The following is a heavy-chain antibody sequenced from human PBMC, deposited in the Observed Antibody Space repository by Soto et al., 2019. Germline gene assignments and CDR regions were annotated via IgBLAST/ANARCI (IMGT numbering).Heavy chain of an antibody. Sequence: QVQLVQSGAEVKKPGSSVKVSCKASGGTFSSYAISWVRQAPGQGLEWMGGIIPIFGTANYAQKFQGRVTITAYESTSTSYMELSSLRSEDTAVYYCARDRLMITFGGVGDGRWFAFDIWGQGTMVTVSS. J-gene: IGHJ3*02. D-gene: IGHD3-16*01. CDR3: ARDRLMITFGGVGDGRWFAFDI. CDR2: IIPIFGTA. CDR1: GGTFSSYA. V-gene: IGHV1-69*12.